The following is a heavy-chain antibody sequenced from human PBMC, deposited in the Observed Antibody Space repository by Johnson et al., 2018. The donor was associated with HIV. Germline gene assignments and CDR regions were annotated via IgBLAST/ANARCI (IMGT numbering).Heavy chain of an antibody. V-gene: IGHV3-33*05. CDR1: GFTFSSYG. Sequence: QVQLVESGGGVVQPGRSLRLSCAASGFTFSSYGMHWVRQAPGKGLEWVAVISYDGSNKYYLDSVKGRFTISRDNAKNSLYLQMKSLRAEDTALYYCAVNSGNYYVYAFDIWGQGTLVTVSS. D-gene: IGHD1-26*01. CDR3: AVNSGNYYVYAFDI. CDR2: ISYDGSNK. J-gene: IGHJ3*02.